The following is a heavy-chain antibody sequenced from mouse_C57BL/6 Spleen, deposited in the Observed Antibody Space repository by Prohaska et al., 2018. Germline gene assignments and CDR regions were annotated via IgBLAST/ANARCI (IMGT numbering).Heavy chain of an antibody. J-gene: IGHJ2*01. CDR1: GFTFSNYW. V-gene: IGHV6-3*01. Sequence: EVKLEDSGGGLVQPGGSMKLSCVASGFTFSNYWMNWVRQSPEKGLECVAQIGLKSDNYATHYAESVKGRLTISRDDSKSSVYLQRNNLRAKDTGIYYCRAPAGSSDHWGQRTTHIV. CDR2: IGLKSDNYAT. CDR3: RAPAGSSDH. D-gene: IGHD1-3*01.